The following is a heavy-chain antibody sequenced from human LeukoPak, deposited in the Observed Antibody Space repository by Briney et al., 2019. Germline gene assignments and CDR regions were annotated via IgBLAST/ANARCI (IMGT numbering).Heavy chain of an antibody. J-gene: IGHJ4*02. D-gene: IGHD6-13*01. Sequence: SETLSLTCSVSGGSINSASYYWSWIRQPPGKGLEWIGYIYYSGSTNYNPSLKSRVTISVDTSKNQFSLKLSSVTAADTAVYYCARLGSSWELDYWGQGTLVIVSS. V-gene: IGHV4-61*01. CDR1: GGSINSASYY. CDR2: IYYSGST. CDR3: ARLGSSWELDY.